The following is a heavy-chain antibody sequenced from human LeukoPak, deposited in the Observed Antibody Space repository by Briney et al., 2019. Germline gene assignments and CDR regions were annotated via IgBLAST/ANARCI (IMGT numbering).Heavy chain of an antibody. V-gene: IGHV3-9*01. CDR3: TRRAARWQFYL. CDR1: GFNFDDYA. D-gene: IGHD5-24*01. J-gene: IGHJ2*01. CDR2: INWKTGNG. Sequence: GRSLRLSCAVSGFNFDDYAMHWVRQAPGRGLEWVSGINWKTGNGIYADSVKGRFTISRDNAKNSLYLQMSSLRAEDTALYYCTRRAARWQFYLWGRGTLLTVPS.